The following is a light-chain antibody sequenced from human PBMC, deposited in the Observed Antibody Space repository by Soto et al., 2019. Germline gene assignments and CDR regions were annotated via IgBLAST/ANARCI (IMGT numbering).Light chain of an antibody. Sequence: DIQMTQSPSTLSASVGDRVTITCRASQSISSWLAWYQQKPGKAPKLLIYDASSLESGVPSRFSGSGSGTEFTLTISSLQPNDFATYYCQQYNSYSLRRTFGQGTKVDI. CDR1: QSISSW. J-gene: IGKJ1*01. V-gene: IGKV1-5*01. CDR2: DAS. CDR3: QQYNSYSLRRT.